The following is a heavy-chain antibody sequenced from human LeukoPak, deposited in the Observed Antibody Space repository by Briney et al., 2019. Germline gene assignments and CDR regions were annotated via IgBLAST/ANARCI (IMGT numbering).Heavy chain of an antibody. J-gene: IGHJ6*02. V-gene: IGHV4-34*01. CDR2: INHSGST. CDR3: ATRRGYGDYDRYYYYYYGMDV. Sequence: SETLSLTCAVYGGSFSGYYWSWIRQPPGKGLEWIGEINHSGSTNYNPSLKSRVTISVDPSKNQFSLKLSSVTAADTAVYYCATRRGYGDYDRYYYYYYGMDVRGQGTTVTVSS. CDR1: GGSFSGYY. D-gene: IGHD4-17*01.